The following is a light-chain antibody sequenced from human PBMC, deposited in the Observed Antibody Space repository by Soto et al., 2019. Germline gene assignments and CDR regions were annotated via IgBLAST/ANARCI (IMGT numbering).Light chain of an antibody. CDR3: QEFASN. V-gene: IGKV3D-15*01. CDR1: QSVSSN. J-gene: IGKJ4*01. CDR2: GAS. Sequence: EIVMTQSPATLSVSPGERATLSCRASQSVSSNLAWYQQKPGQAPRLLISGASTRATGVPARFRGSGSGTDFILTIKRLEPEDFAVYYCQEFASNFGG.